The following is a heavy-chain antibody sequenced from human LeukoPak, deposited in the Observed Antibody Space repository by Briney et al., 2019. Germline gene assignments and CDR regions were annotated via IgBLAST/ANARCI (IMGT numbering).Heavy chain of an antibody. D-gene: IGHD3-22*01. CDR2: ISAYNGNT. CDR1: GYTFTSYG. Sequence: ASVEVSCKASGYTFTSYGISWVRQAPGQGLEWMGWISAYNGNTNYAQKLQGRVTMTTDTSTSTAYMELRSLRSDDTAVYYCARDRLGDYYDSSGYYYGDDAFDIWGQGTMVTVSS. J-gene: IGHJ3*02. CDR3: ARDRLGDYYDSSGYYYGDDAFDI. V-gene: IGHV1-18*01.